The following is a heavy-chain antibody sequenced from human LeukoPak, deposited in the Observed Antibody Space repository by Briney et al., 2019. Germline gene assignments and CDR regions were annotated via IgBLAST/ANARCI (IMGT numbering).Heavy chain of an antibody. CDR2: IYYSGST. CDR3: ARLPGYSGSYFYLRGLDY. Sequence: SETLSLTCTVSGGSISSSSYYWGWIRQPPGKGLEWIGSIYYSGSTYYNPSLKSRVTISVDTSKNQFSLKLSSVTAADTAVYYCARLPGYSGSYFYLRGLDYWGQGTLVTVSS. CDR1: GGSISSSSYY. J-gene: IGHJ4*02. V-gene: IGHV4-39*01. D-gene: IGHD1-26*01.